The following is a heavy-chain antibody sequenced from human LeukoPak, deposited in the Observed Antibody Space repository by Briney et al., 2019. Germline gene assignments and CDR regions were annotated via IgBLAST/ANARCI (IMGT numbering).Heavy chain of an antibody. CDR3: ARGDTMVRGVIPTDY. Sequence: PSETLSLTCTVSVGSISSYYRSWIRQPPGKGLEWIGYIYYSGSTNYNPSLKSRVTISVDTSKNQFSLKLSSVTAADTAVYYCARGDTMVRGVIPTDYWGQGTLVTVSS. D-gene: IGHD3-10*01. CDR2: IYYSGST. J-gene: IGHJ4*02. V-gene: IGHV4-59*01. CDR1: VGSISSYY.